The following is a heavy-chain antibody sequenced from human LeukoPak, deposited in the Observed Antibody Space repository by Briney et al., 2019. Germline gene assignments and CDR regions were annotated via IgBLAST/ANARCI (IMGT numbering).Heavy chain of an antibody. D-gene: IGHD3-10*01. J-gene: IGHJ6*02. CDR2: IYYSGST. CDR1: GGSISSYY. CDR3: GGGLWFREFNPAYGMDV. Sequence: SETLSLTCTVSGGSISSYYWSWIRQPPGKGLEWIGYIYYSGSTNYNPSLQSRVTISVDTSKNQFSLKLSSVTAADTAVYYCGGGLWFREFNPAYGMDVWGQGTTVTVSS. V-gene: IGHV4-59*08.